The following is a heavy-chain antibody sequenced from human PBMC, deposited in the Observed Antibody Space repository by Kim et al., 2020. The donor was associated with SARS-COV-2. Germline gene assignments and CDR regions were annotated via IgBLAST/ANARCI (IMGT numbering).Heavy chain of an antibody. Sequence: SQTLSLTCTVSGGSISSSSYYWGWIRQPPGKWLEWIGSIYYSGSTYYNPSLKSRVTISVDTSKNQFSLKLSSVTAADTAVYYCAGLGYSNGWSDYWGQGTLVTVSS. J-gene: IGHJ4*02. V-gene: IGHV4-39*01. CDR3: AGLGYSNGWSDY. CDR2: IYYSGST. CDR1: GGSISSSSYY. D-gene: IGHD6-19*01.